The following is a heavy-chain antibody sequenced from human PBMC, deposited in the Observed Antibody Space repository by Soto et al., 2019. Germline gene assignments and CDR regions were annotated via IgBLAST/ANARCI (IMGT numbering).Heavy chain of an antibody. J-gene: IGHJ5*02. CDR2: IDYSGST. D-gene: IGHD2-15*01. V-gene: IGHV4-39*01. Sequence: QLQLQESGPGLVKPSETLSLTCTVSGGSIRSSSYYWGWIRQPPGKGLEWIGRIDYSGSTYYNPSLKSRVAISVDTSKTQFSLKLSSVTAADTAVYYCARQSIVVVVAATLNWFDPWGQGTLVTVSS. CDR1: GGSIRSSSYY. CDR3: ARQSIVVVVAATLNWFDP.